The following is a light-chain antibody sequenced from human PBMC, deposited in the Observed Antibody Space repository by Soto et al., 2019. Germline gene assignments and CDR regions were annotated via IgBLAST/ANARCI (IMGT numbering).Light chain of an antibody. V-gene: IGKV2-30*02. J-gene: IGKJ2*01. CDR3: VQGTHWPYI. CDR1: QSLVHSDGNTY. Sequence: DVVMTQSPLSLPVTLGQPASISCRSSQSLVHSDGNTYLNWFQQRPGQSPRRLIYKVSNRDSGVPDRFSGSGSGTDFTLKISRVEAEDVGVYYCVQGTHWPYIFGQGAKLEIK. CDR2: KVS.